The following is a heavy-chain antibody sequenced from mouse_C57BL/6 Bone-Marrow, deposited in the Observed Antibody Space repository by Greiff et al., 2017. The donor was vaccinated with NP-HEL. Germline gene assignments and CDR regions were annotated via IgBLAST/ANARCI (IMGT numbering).Heavy chain of an antibody. D-gene: IGHD1-1*01. V-gene: IGHV5-12*01. CDR2: ISNGGGST. CDR1: GFTFSDYY. J-gene: IGHJ3*01. CDR3: ARQDYYGSSSFAY. Sequence: EVQRVESGGGLVQPGGSLKLSCAASGFTFSDYYMYWVRQTPEKRLEWVAYISNGGGSTYYPDTVKGRFTISRDNAKNTLYLQMSRLKSEDTAMYYCARQDYYGSSSFAYWGQGTLVTVSA.